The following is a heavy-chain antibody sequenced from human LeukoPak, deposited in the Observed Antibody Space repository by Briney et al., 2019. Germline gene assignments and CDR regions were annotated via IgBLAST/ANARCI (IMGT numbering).Heavy chain of an antibody. CDR1: GYTFTGYY. D-gene: IGHD3-22*01. CDR2: INPNSGGT. CDR3: ARTKYYYDSSGYYYVDAFDI. Sequence: ASVKVSCKASGYTFTGYYMHWVRQAPGQGLEWMGWINPNSGGTNYAQKFQGRVTMTRDTSISTAYMGLSRLRSDDTAVYCCARTKYYYDSSGYYYVDAFDIWGQGTMVTVSS. J-gene: IGHJ3*02. V-gene: IGHV1-2*02.